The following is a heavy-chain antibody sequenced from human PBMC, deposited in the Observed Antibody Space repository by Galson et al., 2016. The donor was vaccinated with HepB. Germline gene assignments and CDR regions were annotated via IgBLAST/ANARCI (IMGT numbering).Heavy chain of an antibody. CDR1: ISTFSNAW. Sequence: SLRLSCAASISTFSNAWMNWVRQAPGKGLEWVGRIKSKSAGGTIDYAAPVTGRFTISRDDSQNTLFQQINSLQTDHTAVYYCTTSGGTSGGSTWPPYWGHGTLVTVSS. D-gene: IGHD6-13*01. CDR3: TTSGGTSGGSTWPPY. V-gene: IGHV3-15*07. J-gene: IGHJ4*01. CDR2: IKSKSAGGTI.